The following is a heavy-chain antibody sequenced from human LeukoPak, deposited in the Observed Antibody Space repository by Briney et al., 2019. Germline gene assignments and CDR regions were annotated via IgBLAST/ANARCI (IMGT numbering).Heavy chain of an antibody. CDR3: ARDGKSSGDVFDI. CDR1: RFTFRSYW. D-gene: IGHD1-1*01. V-gene: IGHV3-74*01. CDR2: INSDGSST. Sequence: TGGSLRLSCAASRFTFRSYWMHWVRQAPGKGLVWVSRINSDGSSTSYADSVKGRFTISRDNAKNTLYLQMDSLRAEDTAVYYCARDGKSSGDVFDIWGQGTMVTVSS. J-gene: IGHJ3*02.